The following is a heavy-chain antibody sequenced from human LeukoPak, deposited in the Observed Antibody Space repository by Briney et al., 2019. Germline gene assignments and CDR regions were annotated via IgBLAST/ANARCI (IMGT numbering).Heavy chain of an antibody. CDR2: ISGSGGST. CDR1: GFTFSSYA. Sequence: GGSLRLSCAASGFTFSSYAMSWVRQAPGKGLEWVSAISGSGGSTYYADSVKGRFTISRDNSKNTLYLQMNSLRAEDTAVYYCAKDRGEWELPHNFFDYWGQGTLVTVSS. J-gene: IGHJ4*02. V-gene: IGHV3-23*01. CDR3: AKDRGEWELPHNFFDY. D-gene: IGHD1-26*01.